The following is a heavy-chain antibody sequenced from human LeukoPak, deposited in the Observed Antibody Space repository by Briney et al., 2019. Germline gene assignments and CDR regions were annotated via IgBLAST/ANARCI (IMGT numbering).Heavy chain of an antibody. CDR3: ARSSYILMATGYFDY. CDR2: IYYSGST. CDR1: GGSTSSYY. Sequence: SETLSLTCTVSGGSTSSYYWSWIRQPPGKRLEWIGYIYYSGSTNYNPSLKSRVTISVDTSKNQFSLKLSSVTAADTAVYYCARSSYILMATGYFDYWGQGIPVTVSS. D-gene: IGHD3-16*01. V-gene: IGHV4-59*01. J-gene: IGHJ4*02.